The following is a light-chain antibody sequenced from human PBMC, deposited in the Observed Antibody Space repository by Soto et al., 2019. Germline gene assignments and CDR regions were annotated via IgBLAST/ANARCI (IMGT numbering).Light chain of an antibody. Sequence: EIVLTQSPGTLSVSPGERATLSCRASQTISSNYLAWYQQKPGQAPSLLIYGTSSIATGIPDRFSGSGSGTDLTLTISRLEPEDSGIYYCQQYVSWTFGQGTKVEIK. CDR2: GTS. CDR1: QTISSNY. CDR3: QQYVSWT. J-gene: IGKJ1*01. V-gene: IGKV3-20*01.